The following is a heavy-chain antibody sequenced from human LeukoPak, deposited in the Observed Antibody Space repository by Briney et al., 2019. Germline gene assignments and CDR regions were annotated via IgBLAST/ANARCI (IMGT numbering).Heavy chain of an antibody. CDR2: INHSGSA. J-gene: IGHJ4*02. V-gene: IGHV4-34*01. D-gene: IGHD4-17*01. CDR3: ARGQGTVTTH. Sequence: SETLSLTCAVSGGSFSGYYWTWIRQPPGKGLEWIGEINHSGSANYNPSLMSRVTISLDTSKNHFSLNLSSVTAANTAVYYCARGQGTVTTHWGQGTLVTVSS. CDR1: GGSFSGYY.